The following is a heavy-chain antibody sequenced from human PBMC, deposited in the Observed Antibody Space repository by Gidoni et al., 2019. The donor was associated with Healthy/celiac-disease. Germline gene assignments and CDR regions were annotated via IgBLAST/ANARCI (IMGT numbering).Heavy chain of an antibody. CDR3: ARVIPDLDSSGYYYPYYYYGMDV. D-gene: IGHD3-22*01. CDR1: GFPFSDHY. CDR2: TRNKANSYTT. V-gene: IGHV3-72*01. J-gene: IGHJ6*02. Sequence: EVQLVASGGGLVQPGGSLRLSCAASGFPFSDHYMNRVRQAQGKVLEWVGRTRNKANSYTTLDSASVKGRFTISRDDSKNSLYLQMNSLKTEDTAVYYCARVIPDLDSSGYYYPYYYYGMDVWGQGTTVTVSS.